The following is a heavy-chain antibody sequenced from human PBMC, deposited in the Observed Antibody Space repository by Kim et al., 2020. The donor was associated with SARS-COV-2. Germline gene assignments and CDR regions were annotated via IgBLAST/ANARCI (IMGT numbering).Heavy chain of an antibody. Sequence: SETLSLTCAVYGGSFSGYYWSWIRQPPGKGLEWIGEINHSGSTNYNPSLKSRVTISVDTSKNQFSLKLSSVTAADTAVYYCARESLYVDSSSWYTANWFDPWGQGTLVTVSS. CDR1: GGSFSGYY. J-gene: IGHJ5*02. CDR2: INHSGST. V-gene: IGHV4-34*01. CDR3: ARESLYVDSSSWYTANWFDP. D-gene: IGHD6-13*01.